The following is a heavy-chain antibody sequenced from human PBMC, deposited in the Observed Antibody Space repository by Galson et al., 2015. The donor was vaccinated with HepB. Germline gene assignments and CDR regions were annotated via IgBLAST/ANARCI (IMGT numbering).Heavy chain of an antibody. CDR3: ARENTEIFNTEY. Sequence: SLRLSCAASGFTFSNHGMHWVRQAPGKGLEWVAALWYDGSNQNYADSVKGRFTISRDNSKNTLYLQMNSLRAEDTAVYYCARENTEIFNTEYWGQGSLVTVSS. D-gene: IGHD2/OR15-2a*01. J-gene: IGHJ4*02. CDR2: LWYDGSNQ. V-gene: IGHV3-33*01. CDR1: GFTFSNHG.